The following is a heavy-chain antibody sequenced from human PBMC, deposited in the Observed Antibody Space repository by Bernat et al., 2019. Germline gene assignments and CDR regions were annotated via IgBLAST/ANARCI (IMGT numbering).Heavy chain of an antibody. V-gene: IGHV3-21*01. CDR2: ISSSSSYI. Sequence: EVQLVESGGGLVKPGGSLRLSCAASGFTFSSYSMNWVRQAPGKGLEWVSSISSSSSYIYYADSVKGRFTISRDNAKNSLYLQMNSLRAEDTAVYYCARAPDHYYYGMDVWGQGTTVTVSS. CDR1: GFTFSSYS. J-gene: IGHJ6*02. CDR3: ARAPDHYYYGMDV.